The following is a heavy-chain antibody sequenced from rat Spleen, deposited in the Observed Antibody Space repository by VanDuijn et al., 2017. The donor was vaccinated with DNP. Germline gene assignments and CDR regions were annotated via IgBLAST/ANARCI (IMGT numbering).Heavy chain of an antibody. CDR2: IRYDGGRN. CDR1: GFTFSDYY. CDR3: TSPVPSGHYVMDA. Sequence: EVQLVESGGDLVQPGRSLKLSCVASGFTFSDYYMAWVRQAPTKGLEWVAYIRYDGGRNYYGDSVKGRFTISRDNAKNSLYLQMDSLRSEDTATYYCTSPVPSGHYVMDAWGQGTSVTVSS. J-gene: IGHJ4*01. D-gene: IGHD4-3*01. V-gene: IGHV5-20*01.